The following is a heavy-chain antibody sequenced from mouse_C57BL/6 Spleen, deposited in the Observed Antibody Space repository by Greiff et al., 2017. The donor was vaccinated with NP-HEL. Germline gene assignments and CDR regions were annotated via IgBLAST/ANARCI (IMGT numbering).Heavy chain of an antibody. CDR3: AREIDGYYFDY. Sequence: EVKLMESGGDLVKPGGSLKLSCAASGFTFSSYGMSWVRQTPDKRLEWVATISSGGSYTYYPDSVKGRFTISRDNAKNTLYLQMSSLKSEDTAMYYCAREIDGYYFDYWGQGTTLTVSS. CDR2: ISSGGSYT. CDR1: GFTFSSYG. J-gene: IGHJ2*01. V-gene: IGHV5-6*01. D-gene: IGHD2-3*01.